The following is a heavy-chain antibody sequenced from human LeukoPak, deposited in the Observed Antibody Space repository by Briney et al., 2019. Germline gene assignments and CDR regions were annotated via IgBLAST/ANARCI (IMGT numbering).Heavy chain of an antibody. J-gene: IGHJ4*02. D-gene: IGHD4-17*01. CDR2: IYTSGST. V-gene: IGHV4-4*07. CDR3: AREWDYGDYSIFDY. CDR1: GGSISSYY. Sequence: KSSETLSLTCTVSGGSISSYYWSWIRQPAGKGLEWIGRIYTSGSTNYNPSLKSRVTMSVDTSKNQFSLKLSSVTAADTAVYYCAREWDYGDYSIFDYWGQGTLVTVSS.